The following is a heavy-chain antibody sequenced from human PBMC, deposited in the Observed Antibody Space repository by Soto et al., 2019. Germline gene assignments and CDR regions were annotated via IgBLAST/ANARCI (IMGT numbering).Heavy chain of an antibody. D-gene: IGHD3-10*01. CDR3: ARAVRGVTFRN. V-gene: IGHV1-69*13. CDR1: GGTFSSYS. J-gene: IGHJ4*02. CDR2: IIPIFGTA. Sequence: ASVKVSCKASGGTFSSYSISWVRQAPGQGLEWMGGIIPIFGTANYAQKFQGRVTITADESTSTAYMELSSLRSDDTAVYYCARAVRGVTFRNWGQGTLVTVSS.